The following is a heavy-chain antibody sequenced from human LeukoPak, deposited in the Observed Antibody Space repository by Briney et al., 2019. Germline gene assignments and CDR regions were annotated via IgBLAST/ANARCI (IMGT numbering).Heavy chain of an antibody. J-gene: IGHJ4*02. CDR2: IGSSSTAI. CDR3: ARRTAAAEIDC. V-gene: IGHV3-48*01. CDR1: GFNFGIYS. Sequence: GGSLRLSCVGSGFNFGIYSINWVRQAPGKGLEWLSFIGSSSTAIYYADSVKGRFTVSRDNAKNSAYLQMNSLRADDTAVYYCARRTAAAEIDCWGQGTLVTVSS. D-gene: IGHD6-25*01.